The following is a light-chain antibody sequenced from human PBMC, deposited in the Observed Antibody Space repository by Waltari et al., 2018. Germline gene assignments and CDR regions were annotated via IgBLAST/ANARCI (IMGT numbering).Light chain of an antibody. V-gene: IGLV2-14*03. J-gene: IGLJ3*02. CDR1: SSDVGGYNY. CDR3: SSYTSSSTLV. CDR2: DVN. Sequence: QSALTQPASVSGSPGQSITISCTGTSSDVGGYNYVSWYQQYPGQAPKLMIYDVNKRPSGVSNRFSGSKSGNTASLTISGLQAEDEADYYCSSYTSSSTLVFGGGTKLTVL.